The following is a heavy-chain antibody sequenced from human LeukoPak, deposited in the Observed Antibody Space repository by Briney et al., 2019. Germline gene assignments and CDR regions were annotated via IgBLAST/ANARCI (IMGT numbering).Heavy chain of an antibody. Sequence: GGSLRLSCAASGFSISTYGLHWVRQAPGKGLEWVAVLWYDGVNTYYADSVKGRFTISRDNSKNTLYLQMNSLRAEDAAVYYCARAQDSSSWYLDSWGQGTLVTVSS. CDR3: ARAQDSSSWYLDS. CDR1: GFSISTYG. D-gene: IGHD6-13*01. CDR2: LWYDGVNT. V-gene: IGHV3-33*01. J-gene: IGHJ4*02.